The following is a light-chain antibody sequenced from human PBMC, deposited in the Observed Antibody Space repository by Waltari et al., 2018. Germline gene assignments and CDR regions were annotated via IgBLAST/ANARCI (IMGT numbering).Light chain of an antibody. Sequence: EIVMTQSPATLSVSPAERATLSCRASQDVYTTLAWYQQKPGQPPRLLIYDVSTRATGIPARFSGSGYGTEFTLTISSLQSEDFAVYYCQQYSKWPTFAQGTKVEIK. CDR2: DVS. CDR3: QQYSKWPT. J-gene: IGKJ1*01. V-gene: IGKV3-15*01. CDR1: QDVYTT.